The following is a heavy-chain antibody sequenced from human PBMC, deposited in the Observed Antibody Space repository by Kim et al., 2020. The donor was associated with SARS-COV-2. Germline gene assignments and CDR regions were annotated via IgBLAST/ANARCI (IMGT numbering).Heavy chain of an antibody. V-gene: IGHV4-31*03. J-gene: IGHJ6*02. CDR2: IYYSGST. CDR1: GGSISSGGYY. CDR3: ARDLSVRGVSNYYYYYGMDV. Sequence: SETLSLTCTVSGGSISSGGYYWSWIRQHPGKGLEWIGYIYYSGSTYYNPSLKSRVTISVDTSKNQFSLKLSSVTAADTAVYYCARDLSVRGVSNYYYYYGMDVWGQGTTVTVSS. D-gene: IGHD3-10*01.